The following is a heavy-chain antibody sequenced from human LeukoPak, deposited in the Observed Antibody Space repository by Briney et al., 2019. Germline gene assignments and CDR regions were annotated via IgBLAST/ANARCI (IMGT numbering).Heavy chain of an antibody. D-gene: IGHD2-15*01. CDR2: IIPIFGTA. Sequence: SVKVSCKAFGGTFSSYAISWVRQAPGQGLEWMGGIIPIFGTANYAQKFQGRVTITADESTSTAYMELSSLRSEDTAVYYCARGLTDIVVVVAATDAFDIWGQGTMVTVSS. V-gene: IGHV1-69*01. J-gene: IGHJ3*02. CDR3: ARGLTDIVVVVAATDAFDI. CDR1: GGTFSSYA.